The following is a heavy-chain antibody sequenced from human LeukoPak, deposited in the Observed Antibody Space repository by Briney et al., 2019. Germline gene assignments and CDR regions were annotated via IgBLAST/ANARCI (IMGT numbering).Heavy chain of an antibody. CDR3: ATEAWFGEPNWFDP. V-gene: IGHV4-59*01. J-gene: IGHJ5*02. Sequence: SETLSLTCTVSGGSISSYYWSWIRQPPGKGLEWIGYIYYSGGTNYNPSLKSRVTISVDTSKNQFSLKLSSVTAADTAVYYCATEAWFGEPNWFDPWGQGTLVTVSS. D-gene: IGHD3-10*01. CDR2: IYYSGGT. CDR1: GGSISSYY.